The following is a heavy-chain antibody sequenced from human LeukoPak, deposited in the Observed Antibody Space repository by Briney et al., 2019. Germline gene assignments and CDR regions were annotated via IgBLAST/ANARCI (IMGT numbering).Heavy chain of an antibody. CDR1: GGSISSYY. CDR2: IYYSGST. D-gene: IGHD3-3*01. J-gene: IGHJ4*02. Sequence: SETLSLTCTVSGGSISSYYWSWIRQPPGKGLEWIGYIYYSGSTNYNPSLKRRVTISVDTSKNQFSLKLSSVTAADTAVYYCASTYYDFWSGSDYFAFDYWGQGTLVTVSS. V-gene: IGHV4-59*01. CDR3: ASTYYDFWSGSDYFAFDY.